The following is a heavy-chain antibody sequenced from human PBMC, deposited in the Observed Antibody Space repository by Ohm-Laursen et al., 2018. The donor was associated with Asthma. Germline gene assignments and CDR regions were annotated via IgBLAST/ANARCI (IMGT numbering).Heavy chain of an antibody. Sequence: SLRLSCAASGFTFTSYDMYWVRQAPGKGLEFVAVIWYGGSNKYYADSVKGRFTISRDNAKNSLYLQMNSLRAEDTAVYYCARGVRVGATDFDIWGQGTMVTVSS. V-gene: IGHV3-33*08. CDR1: GFTFTSYD. D-gene: IGHD1-26*01. CDR2: IWYGGSNK. CDR3: ARGVRVGATDFDI. J-gene: IGHJ3*02.